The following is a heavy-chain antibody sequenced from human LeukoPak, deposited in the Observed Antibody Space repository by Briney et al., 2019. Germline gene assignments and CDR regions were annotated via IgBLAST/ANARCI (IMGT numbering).Heavy chain of an antibody. D-gene: IGHD2-15*01. CDR2: ISGSGGST. Sequence: PGGSLRLSCAASGFTFSSYAMSWVRQAPGKGLEWVSAISGSGGSTYYADSVKGRFTISRDNSKNTLYLQMNSLRAEDTAVYYCAKDRDCSGGSCYLYFDYWGQGTLVTVSS. CDR3: AKDRDCSGGSCYLYFDY. V-gene: IGHV3-23*01. CDR1: GFTFSSYA. J-gene: IGHJ4*02.